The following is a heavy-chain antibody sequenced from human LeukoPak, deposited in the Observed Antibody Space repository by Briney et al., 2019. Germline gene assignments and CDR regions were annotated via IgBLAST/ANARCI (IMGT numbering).Heavy chain of an antibody. Sequence: GGSLRLSCAASGFTFSSYEMNWVRQAPGKGLEWVSYINSSGSTIYYADSVKGRFTISRDNAKNSLYLQMNSLRAEDTAVYYCARDGMLGMDVWGQGTTVTASS. CDR2: INSSGSTI. CDR3: ARDGMLGMDV. D-gene: IGHD2-8*01. V-gene: IGHV3-48*03. CDR1: GFTFSSYE. J-gene: IGHJ6*02.